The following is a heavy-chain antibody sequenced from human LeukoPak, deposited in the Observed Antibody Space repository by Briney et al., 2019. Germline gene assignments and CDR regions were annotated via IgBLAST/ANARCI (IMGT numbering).Heavy chain of an antibody. V-gene: IGHV4-34*11. CDR2: IYNSGST. J-gene: IGHJ4*02. CDR3: VRDRELNY. Sequence: SETLSLTCAVYGGSFSGYYWSWLRQPPGKGLEWIGYIYNSGSTIYNPSLKSRATISADTSKNQFSLQLSSVTAADTAVYYCVRDRELNYWGQGTLVTVSS. D-gene: IGHD1-7*01. CDR1: GGSFSGYY.